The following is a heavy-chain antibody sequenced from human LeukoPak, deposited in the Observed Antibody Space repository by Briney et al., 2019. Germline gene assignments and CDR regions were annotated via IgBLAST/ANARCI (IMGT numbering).Heavy chain of an antibody. D-gene: IGHD1-14*01. V-gene: IGHV4-4*07. CDR3: ARQPPQYYGMDV. CDR1: GGSFSNYY. J-gene: IGHJ6*02. CDR2: IYTSGST. Sequence: PSETLSLTCTVSGGSFSNYYWSWIRQPAGKGLEWIGRIYTSGSTNYNPSVKSRVTMSVDTSNNPFSLKLTSVTAADTAVYYCARQPPQYYGMDVWGQGTTVTVSS.